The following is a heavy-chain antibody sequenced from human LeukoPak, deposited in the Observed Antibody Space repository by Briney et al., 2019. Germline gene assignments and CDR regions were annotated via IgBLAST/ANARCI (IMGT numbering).Heavy chain of an antibody. V-gene: IGHV4-34*01. CDR3: ARGPDYGDYSRD. CDR1: GGSFSGYY. J-gene: IGHJ4*02. D-gene: IGHD4-17*01. Sequence: SETLSLTCAVYGGSFSGYYWSWIRQPPGKGLEWIGEINHSGSTNYNPSLKSRVTISVDTSKNQFSLKLSSVTAADTAVYYCARGPDYGDYSRDWGQGTLVTVSS. CDR2: INHSGST.